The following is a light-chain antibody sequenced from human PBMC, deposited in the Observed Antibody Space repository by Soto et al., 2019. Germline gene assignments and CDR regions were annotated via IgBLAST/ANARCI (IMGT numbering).Light chain of an antibody. CDR2: DAS. V-gene: IGKV1-5*01. CDR3: QQYSDYSGS. Sequence: DIQMTQSPSTLSASVGARVTITCRASQSISTWLAWYQQKPGKAPNLLIYDASSLESGVPSRFSGSGSGTEFTLTISSLQPDDFATYYCQQYSDYSGSFGQGTKVEIK. CDR1: QSISTW. J-gene: IGKJ1*01.